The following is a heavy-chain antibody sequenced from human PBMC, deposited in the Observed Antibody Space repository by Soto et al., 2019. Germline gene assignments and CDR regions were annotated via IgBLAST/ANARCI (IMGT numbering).Heavy chain of an antibody. Sequence: ASVKVSSKASGYTFTSYYMHSLRQSPGQGLEWMGIINPSGGSTNYAQKFQGRVTMTRDTSTSTVYMELSSLRSEDTAVYYCARGVDWNYVLLDYWGQGTLVTVSS. CDR1: GYTFTSYY. J-gene: IGHJ4*02. V-gene: IGHV1-46*01. CDR3: ARGVDWNYVLLDY. D-gene: IGHD1-7*01. CDR2: INPSGGST.